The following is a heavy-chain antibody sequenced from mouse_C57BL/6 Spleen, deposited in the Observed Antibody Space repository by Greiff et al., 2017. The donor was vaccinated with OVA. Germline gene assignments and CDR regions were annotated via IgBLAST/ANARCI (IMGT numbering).Heavy chain of an antibody. V-gene: IGHV1-7*01. D-gene: IGHD3-2*02. Sequence: QVQLQQSGADLAKPGASVKLSCKASGYTFTSYWMHWVKQRPGQGLEWIGYINPSSGYTKYNQKFKDKATLTADKSSSTAYMQLSSRTYEDSAVYYCARSDSSGTGAMDYWGQGTSVTVSS. CDR3: ARSDSSGTGAMDY. J-gene: IGHJ4*01. CDR1: GYTFTSYW. CDR2: INPSSGYT.